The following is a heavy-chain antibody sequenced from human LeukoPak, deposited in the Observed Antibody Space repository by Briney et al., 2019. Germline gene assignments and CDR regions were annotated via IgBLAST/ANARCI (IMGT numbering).Heavy chain of an antibody. D-gene: IGHD6-13*01. CDR3: AKAEGIISAGLFDS. CDR2: VRHDGSNQ. CDR1: GFIFTTYG. Sequence: SGGSLRLSCAASGFIFTTYGMHWVRQAPGKGPEWVAFVRHDGSNQYYADPAKGRFIISRDNSKNTLYLQMNSLRAEDTAVYYCAKAEGIISAGLFDSWGQGTLILVSS. J-gene: IGHJ4*02. V-gene: IGHV3-30*02.